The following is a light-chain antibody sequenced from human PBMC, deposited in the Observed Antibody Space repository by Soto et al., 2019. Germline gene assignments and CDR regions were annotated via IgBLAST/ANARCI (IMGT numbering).Light chain of an antibody. CDR2: KAS. J-gene: IGKJ1*01. CDR1: QSISSW. Sequence: DIQMTQSPSTLSASVGDRVTITCRASQSISSWLAWYQQKPGKAPKLLIYKASGLESGVPSRFSGSGSGTEFTLTISSLQPDDFATHYCQQYNSYPWTFGQGTKVEIK. V-gene: IGKV1-5*03. CDR3: QQYNSYPWT.